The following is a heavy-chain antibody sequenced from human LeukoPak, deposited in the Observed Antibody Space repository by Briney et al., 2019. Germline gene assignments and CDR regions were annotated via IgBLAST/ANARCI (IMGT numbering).Heavy chain of an antibody. D-gene: IGHD3-10*01. CDR2: IYYSGST. CDR1: GGSISSSSYY. V-gene: IGHV4-39*07. Sequence: SETLSLTCTVSGGSISSSSYYWGWLRQPPGKGLEWIGSIYYSGSTYYNPSLKSRVTISVYTSKNQFSLKLSSVTAADTAVYYCARGTGGSGSYISDYWGQGTLVTVSS. CDR3: ARGTGGSGSYISDY. J-gene: IGHJ4*02.